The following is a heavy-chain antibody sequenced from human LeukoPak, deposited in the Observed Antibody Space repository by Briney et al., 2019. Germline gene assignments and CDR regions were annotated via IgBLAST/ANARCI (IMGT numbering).Heavy chain of an antibody. CDR1: GGSFSGYY. Sequence: SETLSLTCAVYGGSFSGYYWSWIRQPPGKGLEWIGEINHSGSTNYNPSLKSRVTISVDTSKNQFSLKLSSVTAADTAVYYCAASPSLMVDYWGRGTLVTVSP. V-gene: IGHV4-34*01. J-gene: IGHJ4*02. D-gene: IGHD2-8*01. CDR3: AASPSLMVDY. CDR2: INHSGST.